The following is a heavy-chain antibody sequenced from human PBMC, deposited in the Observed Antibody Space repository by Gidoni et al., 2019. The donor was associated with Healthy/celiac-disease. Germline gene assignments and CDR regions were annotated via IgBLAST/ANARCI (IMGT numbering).Heavy chain of an antibody. V-gene: IGHV4-34*01. CDR3: ARGGVAATSYWFDP. Sequence: QVQLQQWGAGRLKPSETLSLTCAVYGGSFLGYYWSWIRQPPGKGLEWIGEINHSGSTTYHPSLKSRVTISVDTSKNQFSLKLSSVTAADTAVYYCARGGVAATSYWFDPWGQGTLVTVSS. CDR1: GGSFLGYY. CDR2: INHSGST. D-gene: IGHD2-15*01. J-gene: IGHJ5*02.